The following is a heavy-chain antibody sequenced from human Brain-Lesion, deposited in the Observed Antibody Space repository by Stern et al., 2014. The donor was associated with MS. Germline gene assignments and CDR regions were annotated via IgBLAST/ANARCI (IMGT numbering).Heavy chain of an antibody. CDR2: IGRSGDSI. CDR3: ARGPRRYYVSESPNTYYYGMDV. V-gene: IGHV3-11*01. Sequence: QVQLVESGGGLVKPGGSLRLSCAASGFIFSDYYMSWIRQAPGKGLEWVSYIGRSGDSIYYADSVKGRFTISRDNATNSLYLQMNSLRAEDTAVYYCARGPRRYYVSESPNTYYYGMDVWGQGTTVTVSS. J-gene: IGHJ6*02. CDR1: GFIFSDYY. D-gene: IGHD3-10*01.